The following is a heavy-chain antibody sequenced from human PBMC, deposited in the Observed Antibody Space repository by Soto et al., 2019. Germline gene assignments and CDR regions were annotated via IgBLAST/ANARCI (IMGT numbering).Heavy chain of an antibody. D-gene: IGHD3-16*02. CDR2: ISGSGGST. CDR3: AKDRGIYDYIWGSYRYWFVFDI. J-gene: IGHJ3*02. CDR1: GFTFSSYA. Sequence: EVQLLESGGGLVQPGGSLRLSCAASGFTFSSYAMSWVRQAPGKGLEWVSAISGSGGSTYYADSVKGRFTISRDNSKNTLYLQMKSQKAEDTAVYYCAKDRGIYDYIWGSYRYWFVFDIWGQGTMVTVSS. V-gene: IGHV3-23*01.